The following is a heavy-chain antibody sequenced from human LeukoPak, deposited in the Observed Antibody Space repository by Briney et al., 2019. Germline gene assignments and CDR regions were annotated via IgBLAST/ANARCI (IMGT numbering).Heavy chain of an antibody. CDR1: GFTFSSYS. J-gene: IGHJ4*02. V-gene: IGHV3-53*01. CDR2: IYSVGST. CDR3: TRNRPETPLGY. Sequence: GGSLRLSCAASGFTFSSYSMNWVRQAPGKGLEWVALIYSVGSTVYADSVKGRFTISRDSSRNTLFLQMNSLRPEDTAVYHCTRNRPETPLGYWGQGTLVTVSS. D-gene: IGHD1-14*01.